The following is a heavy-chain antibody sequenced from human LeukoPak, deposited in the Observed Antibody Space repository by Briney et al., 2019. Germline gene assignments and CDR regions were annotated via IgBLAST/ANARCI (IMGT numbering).Heavy chain of an antibody. Sequence: ASVKVSCTASGYTFTTYYMNWVRQAPGQGLEWMGVINPSGGSTSYAQKFQGRVTMTRDTSTSMVYMELGSLRSEDTAVYYCARQYGSGIIGYFDYWGQGTLVTVSS. CDR3: ARQYGSGIIGYFDY. J-gene: IGHJ4*02. D-gene: IGHD3-10*01. CDR1: GYTFTTYY. V-gene: IGHV1-46*01. CDR2: INPSGGST.